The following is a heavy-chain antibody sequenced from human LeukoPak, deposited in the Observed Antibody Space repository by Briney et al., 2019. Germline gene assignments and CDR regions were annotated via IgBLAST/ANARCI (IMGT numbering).Heavy chain of an antibody. CDR3: VRVRSSSWYFDL. CDR1: RFTVGSNY. Sequence: GGSLRLSCAASRFTVGSNYMNWVSQARGKGLEWVSILFGSGRTYYADSVKGRFTISRDNSKNTLFLQMNNMRTEDTAIYYCVRVRSSSWYFDLWGQGSLVTVSS. D-gene: IGHD6-13*01. J-gene: IGHJ4*02. V-gene: IGHV3-66*02. CDR2: LFGSGRT.